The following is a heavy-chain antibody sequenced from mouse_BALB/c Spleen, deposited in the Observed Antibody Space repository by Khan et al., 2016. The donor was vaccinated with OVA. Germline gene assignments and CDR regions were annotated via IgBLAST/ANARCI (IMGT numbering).Heavy chain of an antibody. CDR3: TRDRNYYSSRFYFDY. Sequence: EVELVESGGGLVKPGGSLKLSCAASGFAFSSYSMSWVRQTPEKRLEWVATITSGGSYTYYPDSVKGRFTISREHAKNTLYLQMSSLRSEDTGMYCCTRDRNYYSSRFYFDYWGQGTTLTVSS. J-gene: IGHJ2*01. CDR2: ITSGGSYT. CDR1: GFAFSSYS. D-gene: IGHD1-1*01. V-gene: IGHV5-6-4*01.